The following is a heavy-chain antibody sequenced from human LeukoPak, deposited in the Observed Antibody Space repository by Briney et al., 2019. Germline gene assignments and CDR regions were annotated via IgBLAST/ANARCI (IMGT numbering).Heavy chain of an antibody. CDR2: INLNSGGT. CDR1: GYTFSGYY. D-gene: IGHD1-14*01. CDR3: ARSLTGTTDY. V-gene: IGHV1-2*02. J-gene: IGHJ4*02. Sequence: GASVKVSCKASGYTFSGYYMHWVRQAHGQGLEWMGWINLNSGGTNYAQKFQGRVTMTRDTSISTAYMELSRLRSDDTAVYYCARSLTGTTDYWGQGTLVTVSS.